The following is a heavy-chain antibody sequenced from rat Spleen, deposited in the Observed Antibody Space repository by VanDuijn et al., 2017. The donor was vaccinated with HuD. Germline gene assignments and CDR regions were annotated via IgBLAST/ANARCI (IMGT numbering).Heavy chain of an antibody. CDR3: TKNWDY. CDR2: ISYDGSST. V-gene: IGHV5-29*01. CDR1: GFTYSNYV. Sequence: EVQLVESGGGLVQPGRSLKLSCAASGFTYSNYVMAWVRQAPTKGLEWVATISYDGSSTYYRDSVKGRFTISRDNAKSSLYLQMDSLRSEDTATYYCTKNWDYWGQGVMVTVSS. D-gene: IGHD5-1*01. J-gene: IGHJ2*01.